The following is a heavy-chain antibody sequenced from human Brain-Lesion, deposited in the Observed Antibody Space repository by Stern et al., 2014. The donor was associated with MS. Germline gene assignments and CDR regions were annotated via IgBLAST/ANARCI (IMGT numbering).Heavy chain of an antibody. CDR2: VNNDGRRT. V-gene: IGHV3-74*02. CDR3: ARGERWFDS. Sequence: VQLVESGGGLVQPGGSLRLSCAASGFTFSNYWMDGVRQGPGKGRVWVSRVNNDGRRTSYADSVKGRFTMSRDNAKNTLYLQMNSLRVEDTAIYYCARGERWFDSWGQGTLVTVSS. J-gene: IGHJ5*01. CDR1: GFTFSNYW. D-gene: IGHD3-10*01.